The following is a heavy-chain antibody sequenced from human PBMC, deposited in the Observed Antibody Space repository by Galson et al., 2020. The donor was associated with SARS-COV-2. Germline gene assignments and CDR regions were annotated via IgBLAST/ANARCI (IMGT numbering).Heavy chain of an antibody. V-gene: IGHV4-59*11. J-gene: IGHJ3*02. D-gene: IGHD2-15*01. CDR1: GGSITSHY. CDR3: ARWMAAENSWWYAFDI. Sequence: SQTLSLTCTVSGGSITSHYWSWIRQVPGQRLEWLGYIHSGGTINYNPSLRSRVRISVDTSKNQFSLRVTSVTAADTAVYYCARWMAAENSWWYAFDIWGQGTKVTVSS. CDR2: IHSGGTI.